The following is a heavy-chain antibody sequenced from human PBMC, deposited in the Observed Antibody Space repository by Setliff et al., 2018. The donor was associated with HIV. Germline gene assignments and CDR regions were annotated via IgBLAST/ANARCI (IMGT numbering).Heavy chain of an antibody. CDR2: IKSRVDGETT. V-gene: IGHV3-15*01. CDR3: ISLYLGY. Sequence: PGGSLRLSCAGSGFNFKNAWMSWVRQAPGKGLEWVGRIKSRVDGETTAYAAPLKGRFTISRDDSKNTLYLQMDSLSTEDTAVYYCISLYLGYWGQGALVTVSS. J-gene: IGHJ4*02. CDR1: GFNFKNAW. D-gene: IGHD2-8*01.